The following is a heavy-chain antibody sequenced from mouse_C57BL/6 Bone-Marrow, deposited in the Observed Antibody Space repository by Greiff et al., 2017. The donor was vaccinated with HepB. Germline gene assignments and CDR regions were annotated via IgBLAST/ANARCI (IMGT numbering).Heavy chain of an antibody. J-gene: IGHJ3*01. Sequence: QVQLQQSGPELVKPGASVKISCKASGYSFTSYYIHWVKQRPGQGLEWIGWIYPGSGNTKYNEKFKGKATLTADTSSSTAYMQLSSLTSEDSAVYYCASRGHYYGSRGFAYWGQGTLVTVSA. D-gene: IGHD1-1*01. CDR1: GYSFTSYY. CDR2: IYPGSGNT. V-gene: IGHV1-66*01. CDR3: ASRGHYYGSRGFAY.